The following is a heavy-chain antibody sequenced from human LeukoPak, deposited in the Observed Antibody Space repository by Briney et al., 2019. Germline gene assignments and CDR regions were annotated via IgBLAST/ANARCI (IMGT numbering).Heavy chain of an antibody. CDR1: GYTFTSYG. J-gene: IGHJ6*02. CDR3: ARDIWFGGTPAGAPVSWYYGMDV. V-gene: IGHV1-18*01. D-gene: IGHD3-10*01. CDR2: ISAYNGNT. Sequence: ASVKVSCKASGYTFTSYGISWVRQAPGQGLEWMGWISAYNGNTNYAQKLQGRVTMTTDTSTSTAYMELRSLRSDDTAVYYCARDIWFGGTPAGAPVSWYYGMDVWGQGTTVTVSS.